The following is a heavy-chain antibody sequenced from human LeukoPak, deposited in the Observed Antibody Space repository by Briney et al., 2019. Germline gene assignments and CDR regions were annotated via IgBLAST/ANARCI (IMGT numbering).Heavy chain of an antibody. D-gene: IGHD2-15*01. CDR3: ARGELKMGSGGTYFRW. V-gene: IGHV1-2*02. CDR1: GYTLTDDY. J-gene: IGHJ4*02. CDR2: INPKSGAT. Sequence: ASVKVSCKASGYTLTDDYLHWVRQAPGQGLEWMGWINPKSGATHYAQMFQGRVTMTRDTSISAAYLDLRGLRSDDTAVYYCARGELKMGSGGTYFRWWGQGTLVSVSS.